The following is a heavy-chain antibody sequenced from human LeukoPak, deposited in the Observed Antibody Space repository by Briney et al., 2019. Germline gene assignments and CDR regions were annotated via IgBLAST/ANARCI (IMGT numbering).Heavy chain of an antibody. D-gene: IGHD5-18*01. CDR2: ISYDGSNK. CDR3: AKGYSYGAFDI. CDR1: GFTFSSYG. J-gene: IGHJ3*02. Sequence: GGSLRLSCAASGFTFSSYGMHWVRQAPGKGLEWVAVISYDGSNKYYADSVKGRFTISRDNSKNTLYLQMNSLRAEDTAVYHCAKGYSYGAFDIWGQGTMVTVSS. V-gene: IGHV3-30*18.